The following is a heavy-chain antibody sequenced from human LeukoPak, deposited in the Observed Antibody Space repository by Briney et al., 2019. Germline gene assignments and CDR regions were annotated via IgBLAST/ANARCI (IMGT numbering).Heavy chain of an antibody. V-gene: IGHV1-69*13. J-gene: IGHJ4*02. Sequence: SVKVSCKASGGTFSSYAISWVRQAPGQGLEWMGGIIPIFGTANYAQKFQGRVTITADESTSTAYMELSSLRSGDTAVYYCARDRRDFWSGYYRSCYFDYWGQGTLVTVSS. D-gene: IGHD3-3*01. CDR1: GGTFSSYA. CDR3: ARDRRDFWSGYYRSCYFDY. CDR2: IIPIFGTA.